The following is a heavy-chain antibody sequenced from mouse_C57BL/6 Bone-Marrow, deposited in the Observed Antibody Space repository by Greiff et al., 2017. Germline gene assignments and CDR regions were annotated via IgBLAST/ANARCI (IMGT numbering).Heavy chain of an antibody. CDR3: ARGHYGSSYDWYFDV. CDR1: GFNIKNTY. J-gene: IGHJ1*03. V-gene: IGHV14-3*01. D-gene: IGHD1-1*01. CDR2: IDPANGNT. Sequence: EVQLQQSVAELVRPGASVKLSCTSSGFNIKNTYMHWVKQRPEQGLEWIGRIDPANGNTKYAPKFQGKATITADTSSNTAYLQLGSLTSEDTAIYYCARGHYGSSYDWYFDVWGTGTTVTVSS.